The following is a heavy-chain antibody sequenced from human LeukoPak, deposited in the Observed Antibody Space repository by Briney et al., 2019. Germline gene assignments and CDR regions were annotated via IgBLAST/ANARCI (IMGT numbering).Heavy chain of an antibody. V-gene: IGHV3-74*01. CDR3: ARDMLLECSSSSCDAFDI. CDR2: IKSDGSST. J-gene: IGHJ3*02. Sequence: GGSLRLSCAASGFTFSSYWMSWVRQAPGKGLVWVSRIKSDGSSTSYADSVKGRFTISRDNAKNTLYLQMNSLRAEDTAVYYCARDMLLECSSSSCDAFDIWGQGTMVTVSS. CDR1: GFTFSSYW. D-gene: IGHD2-2*01.